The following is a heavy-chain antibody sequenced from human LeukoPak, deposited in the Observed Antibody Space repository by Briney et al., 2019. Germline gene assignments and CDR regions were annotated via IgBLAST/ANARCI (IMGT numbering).Heavy chain of an antibody. CDR3: ARGPWDSSGYLDAFDI. V-gene: IGHV1-3*01. D-gene: IGHD3-22*01. CDR2: INAGNGNT. CDR1: GYTFTSYA. J-gene: IGHJ3*02. Sequence: GASVKVSCKASGYTFTSYAMHWVRQAPGQRLEWMGWINAGNGNTKYSQKFQGRVTITRDTSASTAYMELSSLRSEDTAVYYCARGPWDSSGYLDAFDIWGQGTMVTVSS.